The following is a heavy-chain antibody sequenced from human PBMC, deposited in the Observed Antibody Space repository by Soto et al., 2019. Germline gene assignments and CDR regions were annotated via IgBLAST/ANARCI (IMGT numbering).Heavy chain of an antibody. CDR2: ISGSGGST. V-gene: IGHV3-23*01. D-gene: IGHD5-18*01. J-gene: IGHJ3*02. CDR3: AKGYSYGLGAFDI. Sequence: EVQLLESGGGLVQSGGSLRRSCAASGFTFSSYAMSWVRQAPGKGLEWVSAISGSGGSTYYADSVKGRFTISRDNSKNTLYLQMDSLRAEDTAVYYCAKGYSYGLGAFDIWGQGTMVTVSS. CDR1: GFTFSSYA.